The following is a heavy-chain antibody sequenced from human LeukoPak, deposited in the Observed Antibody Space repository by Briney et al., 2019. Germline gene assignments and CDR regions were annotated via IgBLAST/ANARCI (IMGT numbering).Heavy chain of an antibody. D-gene: IGHD3-16*02. J-gene: IGHJ6*03. CDR2: ISWNSGSI. V-gene: IGHV3-9*01. CDR3: AKDGGGYPLYYYYYMDV. Sequence: PGGSLRLSCAASGFTFDDYAMHWVRQAPGKGLEWVSGISWNSGSIGYADSVKGRFTISRDNAKNSLYLQMNSLRAEGTALYYCAKDGGGYPLYYYYYMDVWGKGTTVTVSS. CDR1: GFTFDDYA.